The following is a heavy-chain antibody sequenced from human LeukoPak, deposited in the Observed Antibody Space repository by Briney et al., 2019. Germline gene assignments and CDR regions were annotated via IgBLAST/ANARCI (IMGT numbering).Heavy chain of an antibody. V-gene: IGHV3-48*03. J-gene: IGHJ6*03. Sequence: PGGSLRLSCAASGFTFSSYEMNWVRQAPGKGLEWISYINSSGSTIYYADSVKGRFTISRDNAKNSLYLQMNSLRAEDTAVYYCARDFDYYYYYMDVWGKGTTVTVSS. CDR3: ARDFDYYYYYMDV. CDR1: GFTFSSYE. CDR2: INSSGSTI.